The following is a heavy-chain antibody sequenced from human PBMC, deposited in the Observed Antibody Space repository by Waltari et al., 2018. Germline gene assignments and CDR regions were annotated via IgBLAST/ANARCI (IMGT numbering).Heavy chain of an antibody. CDR1: GYTFTTYG. Sequence: QVQLMQSGTEVKKPGASVKVSCKASGYTFTTYGISWVRQAPGQGLEWMGWISGYNDNAIYAQKYQGRVTMTTDTSATTAYMELRSLRSDDTAVYFCARNGSYLIDYWGQGTLVTVSS. V-gene: IGHV1-18*04. D-gene: IGHD3-10*01. J-gene: IGHJ4*02. CDR2: ISGYNDNA. CDR3: ARNGSYLIDY.